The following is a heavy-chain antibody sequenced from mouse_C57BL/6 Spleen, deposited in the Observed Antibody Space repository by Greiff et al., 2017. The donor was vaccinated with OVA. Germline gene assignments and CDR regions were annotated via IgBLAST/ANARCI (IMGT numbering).Heavy chain of an antibody. D-gene: IGHD2-5*01. CDR2: IDPNSGGT. CDR3: APSYSNPEGYAMDY. J-gene: IGHJ4*01. CDR1: GYTFTSYW. V-gene: IGHV1-72*01. Sequence: QVQLQQPGAELVKPGASVKLSCKASGYTFTSYWMHWVKQRPGRGLEWIGRIDPNSGGTKYNEKFKSKATLTVDKPSSTAYMQLSSLTSEDSAVYYCAPSYSNPEGYAMDYWGQGTPVTVSS.